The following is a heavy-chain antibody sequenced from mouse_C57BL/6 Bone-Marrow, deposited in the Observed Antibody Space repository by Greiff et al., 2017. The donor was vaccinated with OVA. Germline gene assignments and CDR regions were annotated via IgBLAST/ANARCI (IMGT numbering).Heavy chain of an antibody. J-gene: IGHJ2*01. CDR3: TPGLPDY. Sequence: VQLQQSGAELVRPGASVKLSCTASGFNIKDDYMHWVKQRPEQGLEWIGWIDPENGDTEYASKFQGKATITADTSSNTAYLQLSSLASEDTAVYYCTPGLPDYWGQGTTLTVSS. CDR1: GFNIKDDY. CDR2: IDPENGDT. D-gene: IGHD2-4*01. V-gene: IGHV14-4*01.